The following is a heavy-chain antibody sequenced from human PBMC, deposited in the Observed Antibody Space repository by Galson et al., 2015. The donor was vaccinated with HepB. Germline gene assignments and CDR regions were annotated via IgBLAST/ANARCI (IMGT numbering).Heavy chain of an antibody. CDR2: TYYRSKWYS. J-gene: IGHJ4*02. D-gene: IGHD6-19*01. Sequence: CAISGDSVFSNRAAWSWIRQSPSGGLEWLGRTYYRSKWYSDYAESVKSRITIHPDPSRNQFSLQLTSVTPEDTAVYYCASHYSSGWYGGASFEDWGQGTLVTVSS. V-gene: IGHV6-1*01. CDR3: ASHYSSGWYGGASFED. CDR1: GDSVFSNRAA.